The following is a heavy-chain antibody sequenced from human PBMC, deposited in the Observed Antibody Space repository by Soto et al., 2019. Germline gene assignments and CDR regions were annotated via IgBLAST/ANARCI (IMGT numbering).Heavy chain of an antibody. CDR3: ASGWALKRYCSGGSCSTV. J-gene: IGHJ6*04. V-gene: IGHV3-53*04. CDR2: IYSGGST. D-gene: IGHD2-15*01. CDR1: GFTVSSNY. Sequence: GGSLRLSCAASGFTVSSNYMSWVRQAPGKGLEWVSVIYSGGSTYYADSVKGRFTISRHNSKNTLYLQMNSLRAEDTAVYYCASGWALKRYCSGGSCSTVWGKGTTVTVSS.